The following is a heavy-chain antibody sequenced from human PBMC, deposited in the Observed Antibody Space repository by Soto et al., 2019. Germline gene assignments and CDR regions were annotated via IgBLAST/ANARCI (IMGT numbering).Heavy chain of an antibody. J-gene: IGHJ6*02. CDR2: ISYDGSNK. CDR1: RFTFSSYA. V-gene: IGHV3-30-3*01. Sequence: QVQLVESGGGVVQPGRSLRLSCAASRFTFSSYAMHWVRQAPGKGLEWVAVISYDGSNKYYADSVKGRFTISRDNSKNTLYLQMNSLRAEDTAVYYCARDQVRLGWVVAATVDYYYYGMDVWGQGTTVTVSS. CDR3: ARDQVRLGWVVAATVDYYYYGMDV. D-gene: IGHD2-15*01.